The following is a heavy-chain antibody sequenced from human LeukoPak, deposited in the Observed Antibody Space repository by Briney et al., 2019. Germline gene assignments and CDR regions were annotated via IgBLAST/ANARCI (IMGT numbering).Heavy chain of an antibody. V-gene: IGHV3-23*01. Sequence: NPGGSLRLSCAASGFTFNSYAMSWVRQAPGKGLEWVSVITGGGGNTYYADSVKGRFTISRDNSKNTLYLQMNSLRAEDTAIYYCARGDVVVVPHYWGQGTLVTVSS. D-gene: IGHD2-15*01. CDR1: GFTFNSYA. J-gene: IGHJ4*02. CDR2: ITGGGGNT. CDR3: ARGDVVVVPHY.